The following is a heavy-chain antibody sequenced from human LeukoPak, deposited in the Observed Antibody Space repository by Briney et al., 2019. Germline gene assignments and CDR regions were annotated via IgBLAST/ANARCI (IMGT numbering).Heavy chain of an antibody. CDR3: ARERAAVNPVNRKYYYYMDV. V-gene: IGHV3-74*01. CDR2: INSDGSSI. Sequence: PGGSLRLSCAASGFTFSNDWMHWVRQAPGKGLVWVSRINSDGSSISYADSVKGRFTISRDNAKNTLYLQMNSLGGEDTAVYYCARERAAVNPVNRKYYYYMDVWGKGTTVTVSS. J-gene: IGHJ6*03. D-gene: IGHD3-22*01. CDR1: GFTFSNDW.